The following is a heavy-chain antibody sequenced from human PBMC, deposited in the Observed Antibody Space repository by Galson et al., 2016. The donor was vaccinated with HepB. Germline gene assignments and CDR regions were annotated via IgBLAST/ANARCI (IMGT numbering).Heavy chain of an antibody. CDR3: AREGQLLVFGAFKYYFYY. CDR2: INAGNGNT. Sequence: SVKVSCKASGYTFTNYAIHWVRQAPGQRLEWMGWINAGNGNTNYSPKFQGIVTITRDKSASTAFMELRSLRSEDTAVYYCAREGQLLVFGAFKYYFYYWGQGTVLTVSS. V-gene: IGHV1-3*01. J-gene: IGHJ4*02. D-gene: IGHD3-10*02. CDR1: GYTFTNYA.